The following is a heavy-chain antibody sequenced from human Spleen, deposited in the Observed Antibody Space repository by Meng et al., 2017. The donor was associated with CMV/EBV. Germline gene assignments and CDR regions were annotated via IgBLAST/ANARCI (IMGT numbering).Heavy chain of an antibody. CDR2: ISYDGSND. V-gene: IGHV3-30*04. J-gene: IGHJ4*02. Sequence: GESLKISCVASGFTFRTYALNWVRQAPGQGLEWVAVISYDGSNDYYADSVRGRFTISRDNSKNTLYLQMNSLRTEDTAVYYCARDRRSFCSSTACYTFDFWGQGTLVTVSS. CDR3: ARDRRSFCSSTACYTFDF. CDR1: GFTFRTYA. D-gene: IGHD2-2*01.